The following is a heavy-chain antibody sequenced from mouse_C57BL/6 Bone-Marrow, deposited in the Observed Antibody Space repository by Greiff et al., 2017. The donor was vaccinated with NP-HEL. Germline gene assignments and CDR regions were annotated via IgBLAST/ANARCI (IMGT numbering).Heavy chain of an antibody. Sequence: VHVKQSGPELVKPGDSVKISCKASGYSFTGYFMNWVMQSHGKSLEWIGRINPYNGDTFYNQKFKGKATLTVDKSSSTAHMELRSLTSEDSAVYYCARTSTMVTTSHWYFDVWGTGTTVTVSS. CDR3: ARTSTMVTTSHWYFDV. CDR1: GYSFTGYF. CDR2: INPYNGDT. J-gene: IGHJ1*03. D-gene: IGHD2-2*01. V-gene: IGHV1-20*01.